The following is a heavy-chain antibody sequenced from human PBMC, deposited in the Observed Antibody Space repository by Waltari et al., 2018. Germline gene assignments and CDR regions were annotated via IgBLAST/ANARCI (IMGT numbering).Heavy chain of an antibody. J-gene: IGHJ6*02. CDR2: ISYDGSNK. V-gene: IGHV3-30-3*01. Sequence: QVQLVESGGGVVQPGRSLRLSCAASGFTFSSYAMHWVRQAPGKGLEWVAVISYDGSNKYYADSWKGRFTISRDNSKNTLYLQMNSLRAEDTAVYYCASLRFLEWLLKWYYGMDVWGQGTTVTVSS. D-gene: IGHD3-3*01. CDR1: GFTFSSYA. CDR3: ASLRFLEWLLKWYYGMDV.